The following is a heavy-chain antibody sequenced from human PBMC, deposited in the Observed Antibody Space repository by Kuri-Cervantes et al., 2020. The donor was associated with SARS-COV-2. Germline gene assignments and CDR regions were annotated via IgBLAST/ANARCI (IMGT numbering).Heavy chain of an antibody. CDR2: IYYSGST. D-gene: IGHD1-26*01. V-gene: IGHV4-59*11. Sequence: GSLRLSCTVSGGSISSHYWSWIRQPPGKGLEWIGYIYYSGSTSYNPSLKSRVTISVDTSKNQFSLKLSSVTAADTAVYYCARSGSYPYYYYYMDVWGKGTTVTVSS. CDR3: ARSGSYPYYYYYMDV. J-gene: IGHJ6*03. CDR1: GGSISSHY.